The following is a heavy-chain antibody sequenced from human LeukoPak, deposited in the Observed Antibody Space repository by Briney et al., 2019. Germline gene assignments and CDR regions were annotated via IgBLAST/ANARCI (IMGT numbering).Heavy chain of an antibody. J-gene: IGHJ4*02. CDR3: AKDLWVGYCSSTSCHGSFDY. CDR1: GFTFSRYA. V-gene: IGHV3-23*01. CDR2: ISGSGGST. D-gene: IGHD2-2*01. Sequence: AGGSLRLSCAASGFTFSRYAMGWVRQAPGKGLEWVSAISGSGGSTYYADSVKGRFTISRDNSKNTLYVQMNSLRAEDTAVYYCAKDLWVGYCSSTSCHGSFDYWGQGTLVTVSS.